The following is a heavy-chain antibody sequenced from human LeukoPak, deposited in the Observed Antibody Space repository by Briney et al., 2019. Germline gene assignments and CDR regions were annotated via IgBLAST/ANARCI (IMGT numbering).Heavy chain of an antibody. CDR1: GFTFGTYA. Sequence: AGTSLRLSCAASGFTFGTYAMHWVRQAPGKGLEWVAVLSDDGNKEYYADSVKGRFTISRDNSKNTLYLQMNSLRAEDTAVYYCVRGPLGTYYFDFWGQGTLVTVSS. CDR3: VRGPLGTYYFDF. CDR2: LSDDGNKE. V-gene: IGHV3-30-3*01. J-gene: IGHJ4*02.